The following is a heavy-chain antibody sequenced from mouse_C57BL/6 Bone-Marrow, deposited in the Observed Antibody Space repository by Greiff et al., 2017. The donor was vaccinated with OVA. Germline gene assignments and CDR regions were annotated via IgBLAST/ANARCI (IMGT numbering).Heavy chain of an antibody. J-gene: IGHJ2*01. Sequence: EVQLQQSGPELVKPGASVKISCKASGYTFTDYYMNWVKQSHGKSLEWIGDINPNNGGTSYNQKFKGKATLTVDKSSSTAYMELRSLTSEDSAVYYCARSYSNSDYWGQGTTLTVSS. CDR3: ARSYSNSDY. V-gene: IGHV1-26*01. D-gene: IGHD2-5*01. CDR1: GYTFTDYY. CDR2: INPNNGGT.